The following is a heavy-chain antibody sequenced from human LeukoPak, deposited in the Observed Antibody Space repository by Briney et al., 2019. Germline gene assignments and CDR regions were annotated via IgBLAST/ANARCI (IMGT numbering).Heavy chain of an antibody. D-gene: IGHD2-2*01. V-gene: IGHV3-23*01. CDR3: AKRYCSSTSCRIGGVTAQDY. CDR2: ISGSGGST. Sequence: PGGSLRLSCAASGFTFSSYAMSWVRQAPGKGMEWVSAISGSGGSTYYADSVKGRFTISRDNSKNTLYLQMNSLRAEDTAVYYCAKRYCSSTSCRIGGVTAQDYGGQGTLVTVSA. J-gene: IGHJ4*02. CDR1: GFTFSSYA.